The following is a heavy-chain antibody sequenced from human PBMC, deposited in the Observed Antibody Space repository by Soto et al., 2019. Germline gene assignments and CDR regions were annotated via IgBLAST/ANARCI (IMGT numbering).Heavy chain of an antibody. J-gene: IGHJ4*02. V-gene: IGHV3-23*01. CDR3: AKGSASVSPYYFDF. Sequence: GGSLRLSCAASGFTFSSYAMSWVRQAPGKGLEWFSAISGGSSSTYLADSVKGRFTISRDNSRNTLFLQMDRLRADDTAVYYCAKGSASVSPYYFDFWGQGTLVTVSS. CDR1: GFTFSSYA. D-gene: IGHD3-10*01. CDR2: ISGGSSST.